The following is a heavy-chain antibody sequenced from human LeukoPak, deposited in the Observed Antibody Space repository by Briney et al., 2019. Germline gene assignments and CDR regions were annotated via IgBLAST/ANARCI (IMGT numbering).Heavy chain of an antibody. Sequence: PSETLSLTCTVSGDSISSSSYYWGWIRQPPGKGLEWIGSIYYTGSTYYNPSVKSRVTIPIDTSKNQFSLKLNSVTAADTAVYYCARRTWASYWYFDLWGRGTLVTVSS. CDR1: GDSISSSSYY. CDR3: ARRTWASYWYFDL. V-gene: IGHV4-39*07. J-gene: IGHJ2*01. CDR2: IYYTGST. D-gene: IGHD1-14*01.